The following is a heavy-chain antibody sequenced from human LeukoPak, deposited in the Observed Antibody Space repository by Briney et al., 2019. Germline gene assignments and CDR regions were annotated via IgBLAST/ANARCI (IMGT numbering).Heavy chain of an antibody. V-gene: IGHV4-38-2*02. CDR2: IYHSGFT. CDR3: AGKYYFDSSAYFYVDY. J-gene: IGHJ4*02. CDR1: GYSIGTGYY. Sequence: PSETLSLTCTVSGYSIGTGYYWGWIRQPPGKRLEWIGSIYHSGFTYYNPSLKSRVTISMDTSKNQFSLKLSSVTAADTAFYYCAGKYYFDSSAYFYVDYWGKGTLVTVSS. D-gene: IGHD3-22*01.